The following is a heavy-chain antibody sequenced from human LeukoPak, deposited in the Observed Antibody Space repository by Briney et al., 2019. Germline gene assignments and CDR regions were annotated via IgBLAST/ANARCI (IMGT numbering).Heavy chain of an antibody. V-gene: IGHV3-9*01. Sequence: GGSLRLSCAASGFTFDDYAMHWVRQAPGKGLEWVSGNSWNSGSIGYADSVKGRFTISRDNAKNSLYLQMNSLRAEDTALYYCAKDAGWFPVGYYFDYWGQGTLVTVSS. D-gene: IGHD3-10*01. J-gene: IGHJ4*02. CDR3: AKDAGWFPVGYYFDY. CDR1: GFTFDDYA. CDR2: NSWNSGSI.